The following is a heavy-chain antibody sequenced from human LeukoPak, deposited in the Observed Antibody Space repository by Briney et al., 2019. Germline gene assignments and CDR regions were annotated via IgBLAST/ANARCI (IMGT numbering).Heavy chain of an antibody. V-gene: IGHV4-34*01. D-gene: IGHD1-7*01. J-gene: IGHJ3*02. Sequence: SETLSLTCAVYGGSFSGYYWSWIRQPPGKGLEWIGEIDHSGSTNYNPSLKSRVTTSVDTSKSQFSLKLSSVTAADTAVYYCARAPSMTGNTSPAAGAFDIWGQGTMVTVSP. CDR2: IDHSGST. CDR1: GGSFSGYY. CDR3: ARAPSMTGNTSPAAGAFDI.